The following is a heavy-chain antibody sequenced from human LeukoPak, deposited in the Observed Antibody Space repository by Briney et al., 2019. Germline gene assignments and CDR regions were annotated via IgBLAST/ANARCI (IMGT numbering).Heavy chain of an antibody. CDR3: ASASHSIYYYYMDV. J-gene: IGHJ6*03. Sequence: SETLSLTCTVSGGSISSYYWSWIRQPPGKGLGWIGYIYYSGSTNYNPSLKSRVTISVDTSKNQFSLKLSSATAADTAVYYCASASHSIYYYYMDVWGKGTTVTVSS. CDR2: IYYSGST. CDR1: GGSISSYY. D-gene: IGHD3-3*02. V-gene: IGHV4-59*01.